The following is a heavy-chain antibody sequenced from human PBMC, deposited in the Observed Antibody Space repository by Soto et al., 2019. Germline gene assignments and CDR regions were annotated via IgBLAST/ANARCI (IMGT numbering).Heavy chain of an antibody. CDR3: ARESSSGRRDRVDY. J-gene: IGHJ4*02. V-gene: IGHV3-33*01. D-gene: IGHD6-19*01. Sequence: QVKLVESGGGVVQPGRSLRLSCATSGFRFSNYGMHWVRQTPGKGLEWVALIRYDGSNRFHADSVKGRFTISRDISESTVFLQMDSLRVEDTAVYYCARESSSGRRDRVDYWGQVTLVTVSS. CDR2: IRYDGSNR. CDR1: GFRFSNYG.